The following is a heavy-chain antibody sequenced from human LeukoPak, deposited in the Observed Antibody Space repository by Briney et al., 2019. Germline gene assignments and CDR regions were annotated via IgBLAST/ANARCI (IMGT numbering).Heavy chain of an antibody. CDR1: GFTFSNYG. J-gene: IGHJ4*02. D-gene: IGHD2-21*02. V-gene: IGHV3-23*01. CDR2: ITGSGGNT. Sequence: GGSLRLSCAASGFTFSNYGMNWVRQAPGKGLEWVSGITGSGGNTYYADSVKGRFTISRDNSKNTLYLQMNTLRAEDTAIYYCAKGVVVVTAMNYFDYWGQGTLVTVSS. CDR3: AKGVVVVTAMNYFDY.